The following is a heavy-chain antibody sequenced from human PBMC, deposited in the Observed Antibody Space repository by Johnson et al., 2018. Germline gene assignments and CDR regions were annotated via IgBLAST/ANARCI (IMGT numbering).Heavy chain of an antibody. CDR1: GFTFSSYG. V-gene: IGHV3-33*01. CDR2: IWYDGSNK. D-gene: IGHD2-2*02. CDR3: ARDGPIVVVPAAIHYYYYGMDG. Sequence: QVQLVQSGGGVVQPGRSLRLSCAASGFTFSSYGMHWVRQAPGKGLAWVAVIWYDGSNKYYADSVKGRFTLSSDNSKNTLYLQMNSLRAEDTAVYYCARDGPIVVVPAAIHYYYYGMDGWGQGTTVTVSS. J-gene: IGHJ6*02.